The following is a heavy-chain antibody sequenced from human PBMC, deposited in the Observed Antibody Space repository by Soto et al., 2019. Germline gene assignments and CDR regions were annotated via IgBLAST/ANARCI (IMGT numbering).Heavy chain of an antibody. CDR1: GFSLSTSGVG. V-gene: IGHV2-5*02. J-gene: IGHJ4*02. Sequence: QITLKESGPTLVKPTQTLTLTCTFSGFSLSTSGVGVGWIRQPPGKALEWLALIYWDDDKRYSPSLKSRLTIXQXXSKNQVVLTMTNMDPVDTATYYCAHSDGELGPCDYWGQGTLVTVSS. D-gene: IGHD1-26*01. CDR2: IYWDDDK. CDR3: AHSDGELGPCDY.